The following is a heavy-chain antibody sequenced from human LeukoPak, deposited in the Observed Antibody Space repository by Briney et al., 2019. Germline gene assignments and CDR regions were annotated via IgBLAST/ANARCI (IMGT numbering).Heavy chain of an antibody. CDR1: GFTFSSYS. CDR2: ISSSSSYI. V-gene: IGHV3-21*01. J-gene: IGHJ4*02. CDR3: ARVTYYYDSSGYYYFDY. D-gene: IGHD3-22*01. Sequence: PGGSLRLSCAASGFTFSSYSMNWVRQAPGKGLEWVSSISSSSSYIYYADSVKGRFTISRDNAKNSLYLQMNSLRAEDTAVYYCARVTYYYDSSGYYYFDYWGQGTLATVSS.